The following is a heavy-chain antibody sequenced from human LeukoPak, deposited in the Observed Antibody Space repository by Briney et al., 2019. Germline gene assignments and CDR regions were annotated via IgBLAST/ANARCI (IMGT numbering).Heavy chain of an antibody. J-gene: IGHJ4*02. CDR2: IYYSGST. V-gene: IGHV4-39*07. D-gene: IGHD3-9*01. CDR1: GGSISSSSYY. CDR3: ARDRDDYDILTGAYYFDY. Sequence: SETLSLTCTVSGGSISSSSYYWGWIRQPPGKGLEWIGSIYYSGSTYYNPSLKSRVTISVDTSKNQFSLKLSSVTAADTAVYYCARDRDDYDILTGAYYFDYWGQGTLVTVSS.